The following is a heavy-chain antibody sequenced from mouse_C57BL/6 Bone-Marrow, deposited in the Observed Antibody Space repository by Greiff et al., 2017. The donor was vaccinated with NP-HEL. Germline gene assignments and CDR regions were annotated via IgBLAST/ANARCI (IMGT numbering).Heavy chain of an antibody. J-gene: IGHJ2*01. V-gene: IGHV5-16*01. CDR2: INYDGSST. CDR3: ARLPGY. Sequence: EVQVVESEGGLVQPGRSMKLSCTASGFTFSDYYMAWVRQVPEKGLEWVANINYDGSSTYYLDSLKSRFIISRDNAKNILYLQMSSLKSEDTATYYCARLPGYWGQGTTLTVSS. CDR1: GFTFSDYY.